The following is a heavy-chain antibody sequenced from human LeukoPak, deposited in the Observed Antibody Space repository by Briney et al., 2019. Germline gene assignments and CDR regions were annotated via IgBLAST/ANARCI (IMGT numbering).Heavy chain of an antibody. Sequence: GGSLRLSCAASGITFDDYGMSWVRQAPGKGLEWVSGINWNGGSTGYADSVKGRFTISRDNGKNSLYLHMNSLRAEDTALYYCARGGDSSGSYFDYWGQGTLVTVSS. J-gene: IGHJ4*02. CDR1: GITFDDYG. V-gene: IGHV3-20*04. D-gene: IGHD3-22*01. CDR2: INWNGGST. CDR3: ARGGDSSGSYFDY.